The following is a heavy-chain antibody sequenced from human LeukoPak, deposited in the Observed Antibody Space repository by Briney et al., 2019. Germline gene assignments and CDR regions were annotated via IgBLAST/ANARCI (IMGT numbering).Heavy chain of an antibody. V-gene: IGHV4-59*01. D-gene: IGHD3-22*01. CDR3: AAGGYYDNSGTDY. CDR2: IYYTGNT. J-gene: IGHJ4*02. Sequence: SETLSLTCTVSGGSISSYYWSWIRQPPGKGLEWIGYIYYTGNTSYNPSLKSRVTISADTSKNHFSLRLSSVTAADTAVYYCAAGGYYDNSGTDYWGQGTLVTVSS. CDR1: GGSISSYY.